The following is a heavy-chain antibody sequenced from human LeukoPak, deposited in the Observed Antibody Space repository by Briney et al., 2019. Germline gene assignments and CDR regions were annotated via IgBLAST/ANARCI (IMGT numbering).Heavy chain of an antibody. CDR2: ISSSSSTI. CDR1: GFTFSSYE. Sequence: GGSLRLSCAASGFTFSSYEMNWVRQAPGKGLEWVSYISSSSSTIYYADSVKGRFTISRDNAKNSLYLQMNSLRAGDTAVYYCARGGYYYDSSGYFWFDPWGQGTLVTVSS. V-gene: IGHV3-48*01. J-gene: IGHJ5*02. CDR3: ARGGYYYDSSGYFWFDP. D-gene: IGHD3-22*01.